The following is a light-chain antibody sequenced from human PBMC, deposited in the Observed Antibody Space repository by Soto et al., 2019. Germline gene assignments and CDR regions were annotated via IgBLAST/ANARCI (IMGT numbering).Light chain of an antibody. CDR1: QSVSSSY. J-gene: IGKJ2*01. Sequence: EIVLTQSPGTLSLSPGERATLSCRASQSVSSSYLAWYQQKPGQAPRLLIYGASRRATGIPDRFIGSGSGTVFTLTISRLEPEDFAVYYCHQYGSLYTFGQGTKLEIK. V-gene: IGKV3-20*01. CDR2: GAS. CDR3: HQYGSLYT.